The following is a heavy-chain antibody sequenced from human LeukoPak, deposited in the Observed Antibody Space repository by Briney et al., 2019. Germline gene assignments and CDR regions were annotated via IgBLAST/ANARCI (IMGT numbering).Heavy chain of an antibody. J-gene: IGHJ4*02. Sequence: GGSLRLSCAASGFTFSSYAMSWVRQAPGKGLEWVSAISGSGGSTYYADSVKGRFTISRDNSKNTLYPQMNSLRAEDTAVFYCAKTPLLWFGESFDYWGQGTLVTVSS. CDR1: GFTFSSYA. V-gene: IGHV3-23*01. CDR3: AKTPLLWFGESFDY. D-gene: IGHD3-10*01. CDR2: ISGSGGST.